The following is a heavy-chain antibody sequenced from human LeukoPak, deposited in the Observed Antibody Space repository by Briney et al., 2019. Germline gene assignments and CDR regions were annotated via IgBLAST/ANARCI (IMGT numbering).Heavy chain of an antibody. CDR3: ARVPHYHYVMDV. V-gene: IGHV3-53*01. CDR2: IYSGGRT. CDR1: GFTFSSYA. Sequence: GGSLRLSCAASGFTFSSYAMSWVRQAPGKGLECVSVIYSGGRTYYADSVKGRFTISRDNSKNTLYLQMNSLRGEDTAVYYCARVPHYHYVMDVWGKGTTVTVSS. J-gene: IGHJ6*04.